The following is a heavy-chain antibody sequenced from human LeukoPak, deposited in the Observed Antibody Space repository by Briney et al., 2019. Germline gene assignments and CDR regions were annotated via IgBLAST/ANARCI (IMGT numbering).Heavy chain of an antibody. CDR1: GFTFSEHA. V-gene: IGHV3-30*04. D-gene: IGHD4-17*01. CDR2: ISYDGSNK. J-gene: IGHJ4*02. CDR3: ARASTVTTQLDS. Sequence: GGSLRLSCAASGFTFSEHAMRWVRQAPGKGLECVAVISYDGSNKYYADSVKGRFTISRDKSKNTLYLQMNSLRADDTAVYYCARASTVTTQLDSWGQGTLVTVSS.